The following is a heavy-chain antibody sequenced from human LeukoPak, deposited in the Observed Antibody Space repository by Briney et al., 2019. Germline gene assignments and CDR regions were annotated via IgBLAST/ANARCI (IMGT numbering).Heavy chain of an antibody. CDR2: INAGNGNT. D-gene: IGHD2-15*01. CDR3: ATQPGYCSGGSCYRFDY. CDR1: GYTFTSYA. J-gene: IGHJ4*02. Sequence: ASVKVSCKASGYTFTSYATHWVRQAPGQRLEWMGWINAGNGNTKYSQKFQGRVTITRDTSASTAYMELSSLRSEDTAVYYCATQPGYCSGGSCYRFDYWGQGTLVTVSS. V-gene: IGHV1-3*01.